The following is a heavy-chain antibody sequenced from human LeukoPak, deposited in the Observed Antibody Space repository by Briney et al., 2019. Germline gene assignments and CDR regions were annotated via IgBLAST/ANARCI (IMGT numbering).Heavy chain of an antibody. CDR2: IKPDGSDK. V-gene: IGHV3-7*01. J-gene: IGHJ4*01. CDR1: GFTFSTSW. D-gene: IGHD3-10*01. Sequence: GGSLRLSCAASGFTFSTSWMSWVRQAPGKGLEWVANIKPDGSDKYYMDSVRGRFTISRDYANNSLYLQMNSLRAEDTAVYYCARAWVRGPYFESWGHGTLVTVFS. CDR3: ARAWVRGPYFES.